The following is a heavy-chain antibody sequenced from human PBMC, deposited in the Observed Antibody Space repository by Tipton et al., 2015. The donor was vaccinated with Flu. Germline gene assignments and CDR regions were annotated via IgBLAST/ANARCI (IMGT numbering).Heavy chain of an antibody. D-gene: IGHD4-11*01. CDR3: ARYPESNYHWFGP. J-gene: IGHJ5*02. V-gene: IGHV4-39*07. CDR2: IYHSGTA. CDR1: GGSISSSSYY. Sequence: TLSLTCTASGGSISSSSYYWGWIRQPPGKGLEWIGSIYHSGTAYYNPSLKSRVTISVDTSKNQISLKLSSVTAADTAVYYCARYPESNYHWFGPWGQGALVTVCS.